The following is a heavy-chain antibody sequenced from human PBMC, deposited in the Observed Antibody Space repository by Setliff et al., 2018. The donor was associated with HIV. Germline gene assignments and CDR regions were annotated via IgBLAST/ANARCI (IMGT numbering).Heavy chain of an antibody. Sequence: NPSETLSLTCTVSGGSISTSRYYWGWIRQPPGKGLEWIGSINYRGNTYYNPSLKSRAAISVDTSKNQISLKLSSVTAADTAVYYCASPDGSESPYIYYYYMDVWGKGTAVTVSS. CDR3: ASPDGSESPYIYYYYMDV. D-gene: IGHD3-10*01. CDR1: GGSISTSRYY. CDR2: INYRGNT. V-gene: IGHV4-39*01. J-gene: IGHJ6*03.